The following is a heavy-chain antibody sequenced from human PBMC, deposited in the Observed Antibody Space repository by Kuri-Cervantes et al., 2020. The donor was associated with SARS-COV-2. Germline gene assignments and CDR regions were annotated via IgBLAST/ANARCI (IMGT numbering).Heavy chain of an antibody. CDR3: ARTHIVVVPAAWWFDP. D-gene: IGHD2-2*01. CDR2: IYSGGST. CDR1: GFTVSSNY. V-gene: IGHV3-53*01. J-gene: IGHJ5*02. Sequence: GGSLRLSCAASGFTVSSNYMSWVRQAPGKGLEWVSVIYSGGSTYYADSVKGRFTISRDNAKNSLYLQMNSLRAEDTAVYYCARTHIVVVPAAWWFDPWGQGTLVTVSS.